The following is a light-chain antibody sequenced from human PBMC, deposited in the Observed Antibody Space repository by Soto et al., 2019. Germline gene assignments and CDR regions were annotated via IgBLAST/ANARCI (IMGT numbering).Light chain of an antibody. J-gene: IGKJ1*01. Sequence: DIQMTQSPSTLSASVGDRVTITCRATQSIRRWLAWYQQKPGKAPNLLIYDGSSVESGVPSRFSGSGSGTEFTLTISSLQPDDFATYYCQQYNSYPWPFGQGTKVEVK. CDR1: QSIRRW. CDR2: DGS. V-gene: IGKV1-5*01. CDR3: QQYNSYPWP.